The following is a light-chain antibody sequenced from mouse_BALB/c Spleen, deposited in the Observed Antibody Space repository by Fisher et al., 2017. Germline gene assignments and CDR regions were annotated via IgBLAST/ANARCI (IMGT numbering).Light chain of an antibody. Sequence: NLASGVPARFSGSGSGTSYSLTISRMEAEDAATYYCQQRSSYPRTFGGGTKLEIK. CDR3: QQRSSYPRT. J-gene: IGKJ1*01. V-gene: IGKV4-57*01.